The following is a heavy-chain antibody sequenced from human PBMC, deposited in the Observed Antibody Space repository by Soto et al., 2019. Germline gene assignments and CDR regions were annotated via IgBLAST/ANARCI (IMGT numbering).Heavy chain of an antibody. Sequence: QVQLQQWGAGLLKPSETLSLTCAVYGGSFSGYYWSWIRQPPGKGLEWIGEINHSGSTNYNPSLKSRVTISLDTSKNQFSLKLSSVTAADTAVYYCARRAGAQYDFWSGPLIYFDYWGQGTLVTVSS. CDR1: GGSFSGYY. D-gene: IGHD3-3*01. V-gene: IGHV4-34*01. CDR2: INHSGST. J-gene: IGHJ4*02. CDR3: ARRAGAQYDFWSGPLIYFDY.